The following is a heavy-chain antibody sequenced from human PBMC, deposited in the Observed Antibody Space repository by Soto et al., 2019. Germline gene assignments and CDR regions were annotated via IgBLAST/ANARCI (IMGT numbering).Heavy chain of an antibody. J-gene: IGHJ4*02. V-gene: IGHV3-30*18. CDR2: ISYDGSNK. Sequence: QVQLVESGGGVVQPGRSLRLSCAASGFTFSSYGMHWVRQAPGKGLEWVAVISYDGSNKYYADSVKGRFTISRDNSKNTRYLQMNSLRAEDTAVYYCAKDRVYFDYWGQGTLVTVSS. CDR3: AKDRVYFDY. CDR1: GFTFSSYG.